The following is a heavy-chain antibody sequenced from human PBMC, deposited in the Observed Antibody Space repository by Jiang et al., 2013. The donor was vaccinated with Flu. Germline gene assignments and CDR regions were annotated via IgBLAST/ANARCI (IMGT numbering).Heavy chain of an antibody. V-gene: IGHV4-39*01. J-gene: IGHJ4*02. D-gene: IGHD3-10*01. CDR2: FYYTGST. CDR3: ARGPFYYASDLQGPFDY. Sequence: GLLKPSETLSLTCTVSGGSTSSTNSYWGWIRQSPGKGLEWIGGFYYTGSTYYNPSLRSLVTISVDTSKNQFSLELTSVTAADTAVYYCARGPFYYASDLQGPFDYWGQGTLVAVSS. CDR1: GGSTSSTNSY.